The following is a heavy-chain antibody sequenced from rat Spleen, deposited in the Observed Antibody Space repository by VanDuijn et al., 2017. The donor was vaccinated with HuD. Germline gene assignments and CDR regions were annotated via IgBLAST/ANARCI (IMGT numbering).Heavy chain of an antibody. J-gene: IGHJ1*01. Sequence: EVQLVESDGGLVQPGRSLKLSCAASGFTFSDYYMAWVRQAPTKGLEWVATISYDGSSTYYRDSVKGRFTISRDNAKSTLYLQMDSLRSEDTATYYCARGQSSSMGISRPPGVHFDFWGPGTMVTVSS. V-gene: IGHV5-29*01. CDR1: GFTFSDYY. CDR3: ARGQSSSMGISRPPGVHFDF. CDR2: ISYDGSST. D-gene: IGHD1-9*01.